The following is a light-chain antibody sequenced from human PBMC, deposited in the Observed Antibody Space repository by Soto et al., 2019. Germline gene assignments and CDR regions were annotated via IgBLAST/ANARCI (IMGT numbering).Light chain of an antibody. Sequence: QSALTQPASVSGSAGQSITISCSGTMRDVGAYNLVSWYQQHPGTAPKLLIYEVTKRPSGVPGRFSGSKSGNTASLTVSGLQAEDEADYYCTSYAGTDPLGVVFGGGTKLTVL. CDR3: TSYAGTDPLGVV. CDR1: MRDVGAYNL. CDR2: EVT. V-gene: IGLV2-8*01. J-gene: IGLJ2*01.